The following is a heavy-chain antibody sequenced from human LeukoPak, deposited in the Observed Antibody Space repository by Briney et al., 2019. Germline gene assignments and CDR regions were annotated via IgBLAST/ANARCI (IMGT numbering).Heavy chain of an antibody. CDR2: ISVYNGNT. V-gene: IGHV1-18*01. J-gene: IGHJ6*02. CDR3: ARQPAEYDYGLDV. CDR1: GGTFSSYA. Sequence: GASVKVSCKASGGTFSSYAISWVRQAPGQGLEWMGWISVYNGNTNYAQKVQGRATMTTDTSTSTAYMELRSLRSDDTAVYYCARQPAEYDYGLDVWGQGTTVTVSS.